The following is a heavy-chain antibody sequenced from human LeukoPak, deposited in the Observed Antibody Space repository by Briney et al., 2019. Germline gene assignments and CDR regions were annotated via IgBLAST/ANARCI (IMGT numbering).Heavy chain of an antibody. CDR2: IKQDGSEK. Sequence: GGSLRLSCAASGFTFSSYSMNWVRQAPGKGLEWVANIKQDGSEKYYVDSVKGRFTISRDNAKNSLYLQMNSLRAEDTAVYYCARGKLYSMFWGQGTLVTVSS. CDR3: ARGKLYSMF. V-gene: IGHV3-7*01. J-gene: IGHJ4*02. CDR1: GFTFSSYS. D-gene: IGHD2-8*01.